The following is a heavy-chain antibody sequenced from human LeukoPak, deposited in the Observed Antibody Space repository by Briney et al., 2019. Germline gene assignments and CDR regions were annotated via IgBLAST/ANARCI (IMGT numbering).Heavy chain of an antibody. CDR3: AKVRSYDNNGYYDY. V-gene: IGHV3-43D*04. J-gene: IGHJ4*02. D-gene: IGHD3-22*01. CDR2: ISWDGGST. Sequence: GGSLRLSCAASGFTFDDYAMHWVRQAPGKDLEWVSLISWDGGSTYYADSVKGRFTISRDNSKNSLYLQMNSLRAEDTALYSCAKVRSYDNNGYYDYWGQGTLVTVSS. CDR1: GFTFDDYA.